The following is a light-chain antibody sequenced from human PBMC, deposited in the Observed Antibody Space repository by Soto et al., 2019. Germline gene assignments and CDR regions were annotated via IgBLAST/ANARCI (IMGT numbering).Light chain of an antibody. CDR3: SSYTASGTLYV. CDR2: EVS. V-gene: IGLV2-14*03. CDR1: SNDVGGYDY. Sequence: QSVLTQPASVSGSPGQSITISCTGSSNDVGGYDYVSWYQQHPGKAPKLMIYEVSNRPSGVSNRFSGSKSANTASLTISGLQSEDEADYYCSSYTASGTLYVFGPGTQLTVL. J-gene: IGLJ7*01.